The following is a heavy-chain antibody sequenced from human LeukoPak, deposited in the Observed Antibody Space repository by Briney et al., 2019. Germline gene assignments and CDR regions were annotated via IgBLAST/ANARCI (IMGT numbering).Heavy chain of an antibody. CDR2: IYYSGST. J-gene: IGHJ5*02. CDR1: GGSISSGGYY. CDR3: ARGQRDRAYCSGGSCSRFDP. V-gene: IGHV4-61*08. Sequence: SSETLSLTCTVSGGSISSGGYYWSWIRQPPGKGLEWIGYIYYSGSTNYNPSLKSRVTISVDTSKNQFSLKLSSVTAADTAVYYCARGQRDRAYCSGGSCSRFDPWGQGTLVTVSS. D-gene: IGHD2-15*01.